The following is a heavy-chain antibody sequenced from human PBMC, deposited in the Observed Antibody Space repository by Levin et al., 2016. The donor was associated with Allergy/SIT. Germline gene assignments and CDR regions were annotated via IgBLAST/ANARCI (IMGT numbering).Heavy chain of an antibody. CDR1: GYSFTSYW. CDR3: ARHPKPVGYGSGSYYLPRDMSLFPTNWFDP. Sequence: GESLKISCKGSGYSFTSYWISWVRQMPGKGLEWMGRIDPSDSYTNYSPSFQGHVTISADKSISTAYLQWSSLKASDTAMYYCARHPKPVGYGSGSYYLPRDMSLFPTNWFDPWGQGTLVTVSS. D-gene: IGHD3-10*01. CDR2: IDPSDSYT. J-gene: IGHJ5*02. V-gene: IGHV5-10-1*01.